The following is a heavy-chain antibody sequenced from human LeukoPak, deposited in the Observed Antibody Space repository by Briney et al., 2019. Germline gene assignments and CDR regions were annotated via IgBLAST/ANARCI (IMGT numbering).Heavy chain of an antibody. CDR1: GGSISSGGYS. J-gene: IGHJ4*02. V-gene: IGHV4-30-2*01. CDR2: IYHSGST. D-gene: IGHD4-17*01. CDR3: ARCGDYLSVDY. Sequence: PSETLSLTCAVSGGSISSGGYSWSWIRQPPGKGLEWIGYIYHSGSTYYNPSLKSRVTISVDRSKNQFSLKLSSVTAADTAVYYCARCGDYLSVDYWGQGTLVTVSS.